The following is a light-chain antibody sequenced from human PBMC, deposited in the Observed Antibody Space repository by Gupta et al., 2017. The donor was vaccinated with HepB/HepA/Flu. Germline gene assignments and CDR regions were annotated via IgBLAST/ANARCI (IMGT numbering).Light chain of an antibody. CDR2: EDN. Sequence: QSVLTPPPSVSAALGQQVTIPCPGSSSNIGNNYVSWYQQLPGSAPKLLIYEDNKRPSGIPDRFSGSKSGTSATLGITVLQTGDEADYYCGTWDSSLSAAVFGGGTELTVL. V-gene: IGLV1-51*02. CDR1: SSNIGNNY. CDR3: GTWDSSLSAAV. J-gene: IGLJ2*01.